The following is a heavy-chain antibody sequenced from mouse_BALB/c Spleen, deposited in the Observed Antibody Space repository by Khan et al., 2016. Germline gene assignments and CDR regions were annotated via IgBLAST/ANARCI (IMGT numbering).Heavy chain of an antibody. CDR2: ITDAGGST. V-gene: IGHV5-12-1*01. Sequence: EVELVESGGGLVKPGGSLKLSCAASGFAFSSYDMSWVRQSPEKRLDWVAYITDAGGSTYYLDTVKGRFTISRDDAKNIVYLQMTSLKSEDTAMYYGARRLRLWGMDYWGQGTSVTVSS. CDR1: GFAFSSYD. J-gene: IGHJ4*01. CDR3: ARRLRLWGMDY. D-gene: IGHD1-2*01.